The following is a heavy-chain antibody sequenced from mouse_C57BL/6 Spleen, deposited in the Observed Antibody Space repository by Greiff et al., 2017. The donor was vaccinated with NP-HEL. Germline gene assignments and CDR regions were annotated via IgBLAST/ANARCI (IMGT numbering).Heavy chain of an antibody. D-gene: IGHD2-13*01. CDR1: GFNIKNTY. Sequence: VQLQQSVAELVRPGASVKLSCTASGFNIKNTYMHWVKQRPEQGLGWIGRIDPANGNTKYAPKFPGKATITADPTSNTAYLQLSSLTSEDTAIYYCASQIYYGDGETRDYWGQGTSVTVSS. V-gene: IGHV14-3*01. CDR3: ASQIYYGDGETRDY. CDR2: IDPANGNT. J-gene: IGHJ4*01.